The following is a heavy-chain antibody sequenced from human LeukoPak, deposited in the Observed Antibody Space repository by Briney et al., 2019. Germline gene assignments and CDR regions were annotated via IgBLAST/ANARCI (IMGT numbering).Heavy chain of an antibody. CDR1: GGSISSYY. J-gene: IGHJ4*02. CDR3: ARRRAHYYDSSGYYKKLCYFDY. D-gene: IGHD3-22*01. CDR2: IYYSGST. V-gene: IGHV4-59*12. Sequence: SQTLSLTCTVSGGSISSYYWSWIRQPPGKGLEWIGYIYYSGSTNYNPSLKSRVTISVDTSKNQFSLKLSSVTAADTAVYYCARRRAHYYDSSGYYKKLCYFDYWGQGTLVTVSS.